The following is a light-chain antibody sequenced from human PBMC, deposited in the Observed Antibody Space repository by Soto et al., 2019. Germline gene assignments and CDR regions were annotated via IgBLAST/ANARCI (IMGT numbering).Light chain of an antibody. CDR2: MNN. CDR1: RSNIGSSI. Sequence: QPVLTQPPSLSGTPGQTVTISCSGSRSNIGSSIVHWYQQLPGTAPKHLIYMNNQRPSGVPDRFSGSKSGTSASLVISGLRSEDEADYYCVAWDDDLRARVFGGGTKLIVL. V-gene: IGLV1-47*01. CDR3: VAWDDDLRARV. J-gene: IGLJ3*02.